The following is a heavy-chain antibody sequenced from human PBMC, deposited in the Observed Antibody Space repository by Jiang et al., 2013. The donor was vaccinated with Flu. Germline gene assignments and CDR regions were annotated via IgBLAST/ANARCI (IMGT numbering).Heavy chain of an antibody. V-gene: IGHV3-7*01. J-gene: IGHJ6*02. D-gene: IGHD3-3*01. Sequence: TFSSYWMSWVRQAPGKGLEWVANIKQDGSEKYYVDSVKGRFTISRDNAKNSLYLQMNSLRAEDTAVYYCARDNPTYYDFWSGYYDYYYGMDVWGQGTTVTVSS. CDR2: IKQDGSEK. CDR1: TFSSYW. CDR3: ARDNPTYYDFWSGYYDYYYGMDV.